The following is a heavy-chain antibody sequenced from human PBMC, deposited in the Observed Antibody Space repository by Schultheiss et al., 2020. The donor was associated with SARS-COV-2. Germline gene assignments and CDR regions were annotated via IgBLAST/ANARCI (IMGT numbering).Heavy chain of an antibody. CDR3: ASGTYGGQRDY. V-gene: IGHV4-4*07. CDR1: GGSISSYY. J-gene: IGHJ4*02. Sequence: SQTLSLTCTVSGGSISSYYWSWIRQPAGKGLEWIGRIYTSGSTNYNPSLKSRVTISVDTSKNQFSLKLSSVTAADTAVYYCASGTYGGQRDYWGQGTLVTVSS. D-gene: IGHD4/OR15-4a*01. CDR2: IYTSGST.